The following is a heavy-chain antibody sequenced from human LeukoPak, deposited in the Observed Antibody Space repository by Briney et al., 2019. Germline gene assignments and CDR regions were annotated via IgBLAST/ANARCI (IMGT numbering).Heavy chain of an antibody. D-gene: IGHD6-13*01. CDR1: GFTVSSNY. Sequence: TGGSLRLSCAASGFTVSSNYMRWVRQAPGKGLEWVSVIYSGGNTYYADSVKGRFTISRDNSKNTLYLQMNSLRAEDTAVYYCARGYSSSWYDCWGQGTLVTVSS. V-gene: IGHV3-66*01. J-gene: IGHJ5*01. CDR2: IYSGGNT. CDR3: ARGYSSSWYDC.